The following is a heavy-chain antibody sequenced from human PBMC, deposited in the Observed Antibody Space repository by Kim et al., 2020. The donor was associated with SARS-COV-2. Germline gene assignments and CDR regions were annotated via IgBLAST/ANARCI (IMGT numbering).Heavy chain of an antibody. CDR2: IHHSGST. Sequence: SETLSLTCAVSGYSISSGYYWCWIRQPPGKGLEWIGSIHHSGSTYYNPSLKSRVAISIDTSKNQFSLRLNSVTAADTAVYYCTSKYYYDTSGFYYADWWGQGALVTVSS. CDR1: GYSISSGYY. CDR3: TSKYYYDTSGFYYADW. D-gene: IGHD3-22*01. V-gene: IGHV4-38-2*01. J-gene: IGHJ1*01.